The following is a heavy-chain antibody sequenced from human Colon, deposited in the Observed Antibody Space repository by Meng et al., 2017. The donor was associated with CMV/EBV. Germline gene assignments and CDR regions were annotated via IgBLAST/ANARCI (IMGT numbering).Heavy chain of an antibody. V-gene: IGHV3-7*03. CDR1: EFNFRSYK. CDR3: ARCGFDHHYFGMDV. D-gene: IGHD3-9*01. J-gene: IGHJ6*02. CDR2: IKSDGTEK. Sequence: GSLRLSCAASEFNFRSYKMQWVRQAPGKGLEWVAKIKSDGTEKVYVDSVKGRFTISRDNAENSLYLQMTSLRAEDTAVYYCARCGFDHHYFGMDVWGQGTTVTVSS.